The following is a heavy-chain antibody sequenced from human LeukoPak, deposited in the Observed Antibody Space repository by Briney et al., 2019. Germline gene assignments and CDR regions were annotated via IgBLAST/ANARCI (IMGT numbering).Heavy chain of an antibody. Sequence: ASVKVSCKTSGYIFTSYGISWVLQAPGQGREGRDWISVHNGYTRYAQKFPGRVTMTTDTSTSTAYMDLRSLRSDDTAVYYCARDMRHFRNYDSSGYYYNFQYWGQGTLVTVSS. D-gene: IGHD3-22*01. CDR3: ARDMRHFRNYDSSGYYYNFQY. CDR2: ISVHNGYT. V-gene: IGHV1-18*01. CDR1: GYIFTSYG. J-gene: IGHJ4*02.